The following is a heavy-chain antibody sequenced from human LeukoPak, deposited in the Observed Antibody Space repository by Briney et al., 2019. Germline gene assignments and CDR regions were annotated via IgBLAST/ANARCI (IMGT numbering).Heavy chain of an antibody. V-gene: IGHV1-69*13. Sequence: SVKVSCKASGYTFTSYGITWVRQAPGQGLEWMGGIIPIFGTANYAQKFQGRVTITADESTSTAYMELSSLRSEDTAVYYCARVPRGYYYDSPNWFDPWGQGTLVTVSS. J-gene: IGHJ5*02. CDR2: IIPIFGTA. D-gene: IGHD3-22*01. CDR3: ARVPRGYYYDSPNWFDP. CDR1: GYTFTSYG.